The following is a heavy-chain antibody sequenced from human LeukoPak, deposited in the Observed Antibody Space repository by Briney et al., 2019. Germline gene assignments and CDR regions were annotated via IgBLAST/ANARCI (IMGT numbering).Heavy chain of an antibody. CDR2: IIPIFGTA. CDR3: ARDRFEHETVTTKSGGYYYYYMDV. V-gene: IGHV1-69*06. J-gene: IGHJ6*03. Sequence: ASVKVSCKASGGTFSSYAISWVRQAPGQGLEWMGGIIPIFGTANYAQKFQGRVTITADKSTSTAYMELSSLRSEDTAVYYCARDRFEHETVTTKSGGYYYYYMDVWGKGTTVTVSS. CDR1: GGTFSSYA. D-gene: IGHD4-17*01.